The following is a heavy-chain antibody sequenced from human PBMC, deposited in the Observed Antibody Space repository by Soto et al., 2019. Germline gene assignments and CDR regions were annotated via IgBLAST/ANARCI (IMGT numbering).Heavy chain of an antibody. CDR1: GGTFSSYA. CDR3: GGREGSSSYYYYYYGMDV. J-gene: IGHJ6*02. CDR2: IIPIFGTA. V-gene: IGHV1-69*06. Sequence: SVKVSCKASGGTFSSYAISWVRQAPGQGLEWMGGIIPIFGTANYAQKFQGRVTITADKSTSTAYMELSSLRSEDTAVYYCGGREGSSSYYYYYYGMDVWGQGTTVTVS. D-gene: IGHD6-6*01.